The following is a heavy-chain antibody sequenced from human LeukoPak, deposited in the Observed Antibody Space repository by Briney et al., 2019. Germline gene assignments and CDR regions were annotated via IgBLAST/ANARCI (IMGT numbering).Heavy chain of an antibody. J-gene: IGHJ4*02. Sequence: SETLSLTCTVSGGSISSYYWSWIRQPPGKGLEWIGYIYYSGSTNYNPSLKSRVTISVDTSKNQFSLKLSSVTAADTAVYYCARDIQQWLVRDWGQGTLVTVSS. CDR2: IYYSGST. CDR1: GGSISSYY. V-gene: IGHV4-59*01. CDR3: ARDIQQWLVRD. D-gene: IGHD6-19*01.